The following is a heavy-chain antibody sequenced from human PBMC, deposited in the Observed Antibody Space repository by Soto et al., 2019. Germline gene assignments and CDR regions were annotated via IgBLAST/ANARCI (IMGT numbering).Heavy chain of an antibody. V-gene: IGHV3-43*01. D-gene: IGHD3-10*01. CDR2: ISWDGGST. Sequence: PGGSLRLSCAASGFTFDDYTMHWVRQAPGKGLEWVSLISWDGGSTYYADSVKGRFTISRDNSKNSLYLQMNSLRTEDTALYYCAKNVWFGESNNWFDPWGQGTLVTVSS. CDR1: GFTFDDYT. J-gene: IGHJ5*02. CDR3: AKNVWFGESNNWFDP.